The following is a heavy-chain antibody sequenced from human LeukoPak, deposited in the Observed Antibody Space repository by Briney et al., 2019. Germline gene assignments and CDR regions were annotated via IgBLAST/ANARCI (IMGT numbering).Heavy chain of an antibody. D-gene: IGHD1-1*01. CDR3: ARGSSRWNDGDWFDP. J-gene: IGHJ5*02. CDR1: GFTFSSYG. V-gene: IGHV3-33*08. CDR2: IWYDGTHK. Sequence: GGSLRLSCAASGFTFSSYGMHWVRQAPGKGLEWMAVIWYDGTHKYYADSATGRFTISRDNSKNTLYLQMNSLRAEDTAVYYCARGSSRWNDGDWFDPWGQGTLVTVSS.